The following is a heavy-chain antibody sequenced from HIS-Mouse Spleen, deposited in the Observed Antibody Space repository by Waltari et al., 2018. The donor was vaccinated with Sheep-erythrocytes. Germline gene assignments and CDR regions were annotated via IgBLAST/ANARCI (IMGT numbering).Heavy chain of an antibody. CDR1: GFTFSSYA. Sequence: EVQLLESGGGLVQPGGSLRLSCAASGFTFSSYAMSWVRQAPGKGLEWVSAISGSGGSTYYADSVKGRFTISRDNSKNTLYLQMNSLRAEDTAVYYCAKETGFYDFWSGYYYYGMDVWGQGTTVTVSS. CDR2: ISGSGGST. D-gene: IGHD3-3*01. J-gene: IGHJ6*02. CDR3: AKETGFYDFWSGYYYYGMDV. V-gene: IGHV3-23*01.